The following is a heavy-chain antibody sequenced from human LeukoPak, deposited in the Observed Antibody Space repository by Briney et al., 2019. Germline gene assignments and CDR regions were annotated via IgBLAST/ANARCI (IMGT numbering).Heavy chain of an antibody. CDR3: ARDEGRYGLDV. CDR2: ISGRSNYI. CDR1: GFTLSIYN. J-gene: IGHJ6*04. V-gene: IGHV3-21*01. Sequence: AGGSLRLSCAPSGFTLSIYNLNCVRQAPGEGLEWVSLISGRSNYIYYGDSVKGRFTISRDNAKNSLYLQMDSLRVEDTAVYYCARDEGRYGLDVWGTGTTVIVSS.